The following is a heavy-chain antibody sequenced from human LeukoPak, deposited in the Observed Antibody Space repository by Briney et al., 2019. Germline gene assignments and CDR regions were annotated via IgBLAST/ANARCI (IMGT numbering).Heavy chain of an antibody. CDR3: ARGYYDRSGSSNPFDY. J-gene: IGHJ4*02. Sequence: SETLSLTCTVSGDSISSSYWSWIRQPPGKSLEWVGYVHYTGKTNYNPSLNNRATISVDMSKNQFSLTLTSVTLADTAVYYCARGYYDRSGSSNPFDYWGQGTLVSVSA. CDR1: GDSISSSY. D-gene: IGHD3-22*01. CDR2: VHYTGKT. V-gene: IGHV4-59*01.